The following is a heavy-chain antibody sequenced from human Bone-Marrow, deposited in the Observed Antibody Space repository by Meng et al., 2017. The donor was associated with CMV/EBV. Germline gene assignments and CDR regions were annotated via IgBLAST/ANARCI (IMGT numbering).Heavy chain of an antibody. CDR1: RFTFTTFA. CDR3: AKDRLAMDV. CDR2: IANDGNNK. V-gene: IGHV3-30-3*01. J-gene: IGHJ6*01. Sequence: GGSLRLSCVASRFTFTTFAMHWVRQAPGKGLEWVAIIANDGNNKYYADSVKGRFTISRDNSKNTLYLQMNSLRPEDTAVYYCAKDRLAMDVWGQGTTVTVSS.